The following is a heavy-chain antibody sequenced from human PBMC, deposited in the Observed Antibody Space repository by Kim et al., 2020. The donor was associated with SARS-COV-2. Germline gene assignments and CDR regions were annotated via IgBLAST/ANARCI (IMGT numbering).Heavy chain of an antibody. CDR2: ISSSGSTI. J-gene: IGHJ3*02. CDR3: ARVLDRRAYSSGQGAFDI. D-gene: IGHD6-19*01. CDR1: GFTFSDYY. Sequence: GGSLRLSCAASGFTFSDYYMSWVRQAPGKGLEWVSYISSSGSTIYYADSVKGRFTISRDNAKNSLYLQMNSLRAEDTAVYYCARVLDRRAYSSGQGAFDIWGQGTMVTVSS. V-gene: IGHV3-11*01.